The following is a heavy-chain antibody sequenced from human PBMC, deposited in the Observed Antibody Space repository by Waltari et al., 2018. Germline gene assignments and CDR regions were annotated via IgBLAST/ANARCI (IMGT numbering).Heavy chain of an antibody. CDR1: GFTVGSNY. V-gene: IGHV3-53*01. D-gene: IGHD3-22*01. CDR2: IYSAGGT. J-gene: IGHJ4*02. CDR3: AKNVNFYDTSGYYNY. Sequence: EVQLVESGGGLIQPGGSLRLSCAASGFTVGSNYITWVRPAPGKGLEWVSTIYSAGGTYYADSVKGRFTISRDISKNTLYLQMNSLRAEDTAMYYCAKNVNFYDTSGYYNYWGQGTLVTVSS.